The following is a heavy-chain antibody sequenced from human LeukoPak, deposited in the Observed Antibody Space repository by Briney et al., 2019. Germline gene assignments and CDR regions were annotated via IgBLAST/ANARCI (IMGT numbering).Heavy chain of an antibody. J-gene: IGHJ5*02. D-gene: IGHD3-22*01. CDR3: ASDMIYYDSSGYYDWFDP. CDR2: IYYSGST. V-gene: IGHV4-59*01. Sequence: PSETLSLTCTVSGGSISSYYWSWIRQPPGKGLEWIGYIYYSGSTNYNPSLKSRVTISVDTSKNQFSLKLSSVTAADTAEYYCASDMIYYDSSGYYDWFDPWGQGTLVTVSS. CDR1: GGSISSYY.